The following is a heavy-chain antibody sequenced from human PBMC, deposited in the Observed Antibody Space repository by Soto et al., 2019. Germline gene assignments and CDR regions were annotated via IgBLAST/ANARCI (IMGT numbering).Heavy chain of an antibody. D-gene: IGHD3-3*01. CDR3: ASSTIFGVVDGYGMDV. Sequence: SVKVSCKASGGTFSSYAISWVRQAPGQGLEWMGGIIPIFGTANYARKFQGRVTITADESTSTAYMELSSLRSEDTAVYYCASSTIFGVVDGYGMDVWGQGTTVTVSS. V-gene: IGHV1-69*13. CDR2: IIPIFGTA. CDR1: GGTFSSYA. J-gene: IGHJ6*02.